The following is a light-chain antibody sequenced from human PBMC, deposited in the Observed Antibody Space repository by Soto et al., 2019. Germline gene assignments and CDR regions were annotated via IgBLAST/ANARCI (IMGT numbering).Light chain of an antibody. CDR1: QSVSSSY. CDR2: GAS. V-gene: IGKV3-20*01. CDR3: QQYGSSLWT. Sequence: EIVLTQSPGTLSLSPGERATLSCMASQSVSSSYLAWYQQKPGQAPRLLIYGASGRATGIPDRFSGSGSGTDFTLTISRLEPEDFAVYYCQQYGSSLWTFGQGTKVDIK. J-gene: IGKJ1*01.